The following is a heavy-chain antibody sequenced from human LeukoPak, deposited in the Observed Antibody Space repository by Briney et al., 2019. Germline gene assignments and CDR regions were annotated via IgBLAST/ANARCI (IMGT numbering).Heavy chain of an antibody. CDR3: AREANCGGDCYVDY. D-gene: IGHD2-21*02. Sequence: PSETLSLTCTVSGGSISSYYWSWIRQPPGKGLEWIGYIYYSGSTNYNPSLKSRVTISVDTSKNQFSLKLSSVTAADTAVYYCAREANCGGDCYVDYWGQGTLVTVSS. CDR1: GGSISSYY. V-gene: IGHV4-59*01. J-gene: IGHJ4*02. CDR2: IYYSGST.